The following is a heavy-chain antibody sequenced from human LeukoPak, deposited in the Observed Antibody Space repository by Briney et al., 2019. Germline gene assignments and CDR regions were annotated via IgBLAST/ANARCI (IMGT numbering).Heavy chain of an antibody. Sequence: PSETLSLTCTVSGGSISSGGYCWSWIRQHPGKGLEWIGYIYYSGSTYYNPSLKSRVTISVDTSKNQFSLKLSSVTAADTAVYYCARFHCSSTSCYLDYWGQGTLVTVSS. CDR3: ARFHCSSTSCYLDY. J-gene: IGHJ4*02. CDR2: IYYSGST. CDR1: GGSISSGGYC. V-gene: IGHV4-31*03. D-gene: IGHD2-2*01.